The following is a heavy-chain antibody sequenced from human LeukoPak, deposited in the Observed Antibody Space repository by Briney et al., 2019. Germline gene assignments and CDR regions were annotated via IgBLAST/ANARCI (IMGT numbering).Heavy chain of an antibody. Sequence: HAAGSLRFSGAASGFTFSNYVLSWVRQAPEKGLQWVSSSSGSGGSTYYADPVKGRFTICRDSSKKTVYLQMNSLRDEDTAVYFCAKGAAPDYYGSGRFDFWGQGILVTVSS. CDR3: AKGAAPDYYGSGRFDF. CDR2: SSGSGGST. D-gene: IGHD3-10*01. CDR1: GFTFSNYV. J-gene: IGHJ5*01. V-gene: IGHV3-23*01.